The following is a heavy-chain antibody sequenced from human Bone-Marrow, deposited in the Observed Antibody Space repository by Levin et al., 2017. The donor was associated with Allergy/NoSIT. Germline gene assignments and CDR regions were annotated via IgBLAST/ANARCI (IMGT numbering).Heavy chain of an antibody. Sequence: LSLTCAASGFPFSDYHMIWLRQAPGKGLEWVSDISRGSTYTKYADSVKGRFTTSRDNAKNSLHLQMNDLRVEDTAVFYCARAITSFGVPDYYKDVWGQGTTVTVS. D-gene: IGHD3-3*01. CDR1: GFPFSDYH. J-gene: IGHJ6*03. CDR2: ISRGSTYT. V-gene: IGHV3-11*05. CDR3: ARAITSFGVPDYYKDV.